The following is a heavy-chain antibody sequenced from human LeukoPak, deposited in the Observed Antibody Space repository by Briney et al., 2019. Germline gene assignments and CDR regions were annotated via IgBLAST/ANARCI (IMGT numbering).Heavy chain of an antibody. J-gene: IGHJ4*03. CDR3: ARDRDGAGTRVSSFQY. CDR1: GGSVSSGDYY. CDR2: IYASRSTQYSPSL. V-gene: IGHV4-61*02. D-gene: IGHD6-13*01. Sequence: SETLSLTCTVSGGSVSSGDYYWSWIPQPAGKGLEWIGRIYASRSTQYSPSLQYNPSLTSRVTISKDTSRNQFSLKLKSVTAADTAMYYCARDRDGAGTRVSSFQYWGQGIPGTVSS.